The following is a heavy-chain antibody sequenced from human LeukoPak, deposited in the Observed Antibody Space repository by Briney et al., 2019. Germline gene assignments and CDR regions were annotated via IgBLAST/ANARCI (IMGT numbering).Heavy chain of an antibody. J-gene: IGHJ4*02. V-gene: IGHV3-7*01. CDR1: GFTLRAVW. D-gene: IGHD7-27*01. CDR3: ASDGGWGKLYS. Sequence: GSLRLSCVGSGFTLRAVWMSRGRQAAGPGLEWVANIRQDGSERYYVDSVKGRFTISRDNAKNSLYLQMNSLRAEDTAVYYCASDGGWGKLYSWGKGTLVTVSS. CDR2: IRQDGSER.